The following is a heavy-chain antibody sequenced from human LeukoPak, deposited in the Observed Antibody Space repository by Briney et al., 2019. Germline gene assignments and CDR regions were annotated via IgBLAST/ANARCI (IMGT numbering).Heavy chain of an antibody. Sequence: PGGSLRLSCAASEFTFSSYWMHWVRQAPGKGLVWVSRINSDGSSTSYADSVKGRFTISRDNAKNTLYLQMNSLRAEDTAVYYCATWYYYDSSAYYLSYWGQGTLVTVSS. D-gene: IGHD3-22*01. CDR2: INSDGSST. V-gene: IGHV3-74*01. J-gene: IGHJ4*02. CDR3: ATWYYYDSSAYYLSY. CDR1: EFTFSSYW.